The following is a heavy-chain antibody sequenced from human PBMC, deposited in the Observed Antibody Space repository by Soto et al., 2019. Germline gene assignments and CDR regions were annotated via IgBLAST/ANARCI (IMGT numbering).Heavy chain of an antibody. CDR3: GGMVRGSNMGFSHYIDV. J-gene: IGHJ6*03. CDR2: ISANSGDT. Sequence: QVQLVQSGAEVKKPGASVKVSCKASGYSFTSHGISWVRQAPGQGLEWMGWISANSGDTNYAQKLPGRVSLTADPATSTGYLELRSLRSEDTAVYYCGGMVRGSNMGFSHYIDVCGNGTTVTVSS. D-gene: IGHD3-10*01. CDR1: GYSFTSHG. V-gene: IGHV1-18*01.